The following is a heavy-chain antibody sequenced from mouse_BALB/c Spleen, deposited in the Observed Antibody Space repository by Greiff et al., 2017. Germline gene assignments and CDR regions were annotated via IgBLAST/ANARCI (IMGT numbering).Heavy chain of an antibody. D-gene: IGHD2-1*01. J-gene: IGHJ2*01. CDR3: ARRGLYGNFDY. V-gene: IGHV5-17*02. CDR2: ISSGSSTI. Sequence: EVKLVESGGGLVQPGGSRKLSCAASGFTFSSFGMHWVRQAPEKGLEWVAYISSGSSTIYYADTVKGRFTISRDNPKNTLFLQMTSLRSEDTAMYYCARRGLYGNFDYWGQGTTLTVSS. CDR1: GFTFSSFG.